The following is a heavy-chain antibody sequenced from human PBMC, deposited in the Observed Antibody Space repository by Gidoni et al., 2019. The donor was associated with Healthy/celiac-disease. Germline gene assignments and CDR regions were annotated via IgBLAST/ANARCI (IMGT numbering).Heavy chain of an antibody. J-gene: IGHJ3*02. V-gene: IGHV3-30*03. Sequence: QVQLVESGGGVVQPGRSLRLSCAASGFTFSSYGMHWVRQAPGKGLEWVAVISYDGSNKYYADSVKGRFTISRDNSKNTLYLQMNSLRAEDTAVYYCARGTRPPIAVAGTRGAFDIWGQGTMVTVSS. CDR3: ARGTRPPIAVAGTRGAFDI. CDR2: ISYDGSNK. D-gene: IGHD6-19*01. CDR1: GFTFSSYG.